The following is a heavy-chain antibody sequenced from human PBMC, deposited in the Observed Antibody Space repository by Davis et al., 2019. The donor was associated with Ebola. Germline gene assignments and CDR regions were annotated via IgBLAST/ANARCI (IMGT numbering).Heavy chain of an antibody. Sequence: AASVKVSCKASGYTFTSYYMHWVRQAPGQGLEWMGIINPSGGSTSYAQKFQGRVTMTRDTSTSTVYMELSSLRSEDTAVYYCARDGEVLERRVGAFDIWGQGTTVTVSS. CDR2: INPSGGST. J-gene: IGHJ3*02. V-gene: IGHV1-46*01. D-gene: IGHD1-1*01. CDR1: GYTFTSYY. CDR3: ARDGEVLERRVGAFDI.